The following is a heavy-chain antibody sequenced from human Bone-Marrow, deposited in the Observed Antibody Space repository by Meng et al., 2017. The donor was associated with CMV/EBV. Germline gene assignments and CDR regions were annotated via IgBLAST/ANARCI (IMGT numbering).Heavy chain of an antibody. CDR2: IFYSGNT. D-gene: IGHD3-16*01. CDR1: GGSIRSGTSS. J-gene: IGHJ4*02. CDR3: ATNLPWGV. V-gene: IGHV4-61*01. Sequence: LTCTVYGGSIRSGTSSWNWIRQPPGKGLEWIGFIFYSGNTNYNPSLKSRVTISMDTSKNQFSLKMTSVTAADTAVYYCATNLPWGVWGQGTLVTVSS.